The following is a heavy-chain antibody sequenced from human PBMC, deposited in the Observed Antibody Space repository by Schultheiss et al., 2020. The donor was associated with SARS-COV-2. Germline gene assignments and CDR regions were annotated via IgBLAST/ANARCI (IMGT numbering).Heavy chain of an antibody. J-gene: IGHJ2*01. CDR2: ISYDGSNK. Sequence: GGSLRLSCAASGFTFSSYAMSWVRQAPGKGLEWVAVISYDGSNKYYADSVKGRFTISRDNSKNTLYLQMNSLRAEDTAVYYCARAEFMVVVVIDWYFDLWGRGTLVTVSS. CDR3: ARAEFMVVVVIDWYFDL. CDR1: GFTFSSYA. D-gene: IGHD3-22*01. V-gene: IGHV3-30*01.